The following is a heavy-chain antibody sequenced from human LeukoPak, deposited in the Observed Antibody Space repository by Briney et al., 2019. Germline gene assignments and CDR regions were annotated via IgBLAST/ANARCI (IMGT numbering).Heavy chain of an antibody. Sequence: SQTLSLTCAISGDSVSSNNAAWNWIRQSPSRGLERLGRTYHRSTWYDDYVVSVRSRLTITPDISKNQVSLQLNSVTPEDTAVYYCTREVAGTDGFDYWGQGITVTVSS. CDR2: TYHRSTWYD. V-gene: IGHV6-1*01. J-gene: IGHJ4*02. CDR3: TREVAGTDGFDY. CDR1: GDSVSSNNAA. D-gene: IGHD6-13*01.